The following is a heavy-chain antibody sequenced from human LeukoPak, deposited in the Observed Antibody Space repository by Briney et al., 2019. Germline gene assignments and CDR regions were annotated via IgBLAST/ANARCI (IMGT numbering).Heavy chain of an antibody. J-gene: IGHJ4*02. D-gene: IGHD3-22*01. V-gene: IGHV4-39*07. Sequence: SETLSLTCTVSGGSISSSSYYWGWIRQPPGKGLEWIGSIYYSGSTYYNPSLKSRVTISVDTSKNQFSLKLSSVTAADTAVYYCATLGFSSGYYYYFDHWGQGTLVTVS. CDR3: ATLGFSSGYYYYFDH. CDR2: IYYSGST. CDR1: GGSISSSSYY.